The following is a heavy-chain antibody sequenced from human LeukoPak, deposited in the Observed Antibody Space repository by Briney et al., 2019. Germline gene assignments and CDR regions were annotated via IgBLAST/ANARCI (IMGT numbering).Heavy chain of an antibody. CDR1: GYXFTSYW. CDR2: IYPGDSNT. J-gene: IGHJ4*02. V-gene: IGHV5-51*01. D-gene: IGHD4-23*01. Sequence: GESLKISCNGSGYXFTSYWIRWVRQMPGKGLEWMGIIYPGDSNTRYSPSFQGQVTISADKSINTAYLQWSSLKASDTAMYYCARRSGNSHRFDYWGQGTLVTVSS. CDR3: ARRSGNSHRFDY.